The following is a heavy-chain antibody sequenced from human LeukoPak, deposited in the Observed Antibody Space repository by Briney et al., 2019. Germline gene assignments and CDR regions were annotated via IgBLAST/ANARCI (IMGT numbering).Heavy chain of an antibody. D-gene: IGHD7-27*01. CDR1: GDSINTTDYF. J-gene: IGHJ4*02. Sequence: IPSETLSLTCTVSGDSINTTDYFWGWIRQSPEKGLEWIASIYYDGRTYYNPSLKSRVTISVDKSKNQFSLKLSSMTAADTAVYYCARGIPLGYWGQGTLVTVSS. CDR3: ARGIPLGY. CDR2: IYYDGRT. V-gene: IGHV4-39*07.